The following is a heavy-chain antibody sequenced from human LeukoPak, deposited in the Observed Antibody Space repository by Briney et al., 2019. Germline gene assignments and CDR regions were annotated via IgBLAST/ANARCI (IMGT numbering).Heavy chain of an antibody. Sequence: GGSLRLSCAASGFTFSSYAMSWVRQAPGKGLEWVSAISGSGGSTYYADSVKGRFTISRDNSKNTLYLQMNSLRAEDTAVYYCAKDRRIAVAGTLGEFDYWGQGTLVTVSS. CDR2: ISGSGGST. CDR1: GFTFSSYA. J-gene: IGHJ4*02. CDR3: AKDRRIAVAGTLGEFDY. D-gene: IGHD6-19*01. V-gene: IGHV3-23*01.